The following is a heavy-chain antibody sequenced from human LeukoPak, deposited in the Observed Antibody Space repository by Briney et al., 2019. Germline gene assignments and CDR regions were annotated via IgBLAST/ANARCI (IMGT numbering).Heavy chain of an antibody. Sequence: SETLSLTCTVSGGSINSALYYWAWIRQTPEQQLEWIGYIYYSGSTNYNPSLKSRVTISVDTSKNQFSLKLSSVTAADTAVYYCAREGRGQLLYGGYYYYMDVWGKGTTVTVSS. CDR1: GGSINSALYY. J-gene: IGHJ6*03. CDR2: IYYSGST. V-gene: IGHV4-61*01. CDR3: AREGRGQLLYGGYYYYMDV. D-gene: IGHD2-2*02.